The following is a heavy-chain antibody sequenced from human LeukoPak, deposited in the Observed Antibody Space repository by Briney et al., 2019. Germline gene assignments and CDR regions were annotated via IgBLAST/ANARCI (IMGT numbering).Heavy chain of an antibody. J-gene: IGHJ5*02. CDR2: ISGSGGST. V-gene: IGHV3-23*01. CDR1: GFTFSSYA. Sequence: GGSLRLSCAASGFTFSSYAMSWVRQAPGKGLDCVSAISGSGGSTYYAASVKGRFTISRNNSKNTLYLQMNSLRAEDTAVYYCAKDRILKGWFDPWGQGTLVPVSS. CDR3: AKDRILKGWFDP.